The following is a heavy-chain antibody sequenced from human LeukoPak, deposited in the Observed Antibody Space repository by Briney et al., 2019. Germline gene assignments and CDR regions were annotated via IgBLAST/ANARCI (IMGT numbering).Heavy chain of an antibody. Sequence: ASVKVSCKASGYTFTSYYMHRVRQAPGQGLEWMGIINPSGGSTSYAQKFQGRVTMTRDTSTSTVYMELSSLRSEDTAVYYCARGSSGYCSSTSCSWVYYMDVWGKGTTVTVSS. V-gene: IGHV1-46*01. CDR2: INPSGGST. CDR3: ARGSSGYCSSTSCSWVYYMDV. D-gene: IGHD2-2*01. J-gene: IGHJ6*03. CDR1: GYTFTSYY.